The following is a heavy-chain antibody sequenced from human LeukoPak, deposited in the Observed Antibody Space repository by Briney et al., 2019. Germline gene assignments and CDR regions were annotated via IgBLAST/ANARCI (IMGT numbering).Heavy chain of an antibody. J-gene: IGHJ5*02. Sequence: VASVKISCKASGYSFTTYGISWVRQAPGQGPEWMGWISTYNGNTNYAQKLQDRVTMTTDTSTSTAYMELRSLRYDDTAVYYCARDSGYGDYVGNPWGQGTLVTVSS. CDR1: GYSFTTYG. CDR3: ARDSGYGDYVGNP. D-gene: IGHD4-17*01. CDR2: ISTYNGNT. V-gene: IGHV1-18*01.